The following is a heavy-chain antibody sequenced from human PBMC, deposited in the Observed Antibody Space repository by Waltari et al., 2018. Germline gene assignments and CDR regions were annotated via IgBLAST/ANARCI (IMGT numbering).Heavy chain of an antibody. D-gene: IGHD3-10*01. CDR1: GGSISSGSYY. CDR2: IYTSGST. Sequence: QVQLQESGPGLVKPSQTLSLTCTVSGGSISSGSYYWSWIRQPAGKGLEWIGRIYTSGSTNYNPSLKSRVTISVDTSKNQFSLKLSSVTAADTAVYYCARRGSQEYYFDYWGQGTLVTVSS. V-gene: IGHV4-61*02. J-gene: IGHJ4*02. CDR3: ARRGSQEYYFDY.